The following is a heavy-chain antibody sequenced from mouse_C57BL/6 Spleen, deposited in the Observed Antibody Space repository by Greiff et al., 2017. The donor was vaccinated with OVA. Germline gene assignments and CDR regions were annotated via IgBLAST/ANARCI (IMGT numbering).Heavy chain of an antibody. Sequence: EVQVVESGGDLVKPGGSLKLSCAASGFTFSSYGMSWVRQTPDKRLEWVATISSGGSYTYYPDSVKGRFTISRDNAKNTLYLQMSSLKSEDTAMYYCARRVNYYGSSDEDYYAMDYWGQGTSVTVSS. CDR3: ARRVNYYGSSDEDYYAMDY. CDR2: ISSGGSYT. V-gene: IGHV5-6*01. D-gene: IGHD1-1*01. J-gene: IGHJ4*01. CDR1: GFTFSSYG.